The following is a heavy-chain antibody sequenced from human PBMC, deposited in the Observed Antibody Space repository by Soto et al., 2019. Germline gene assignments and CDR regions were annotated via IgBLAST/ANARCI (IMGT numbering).Heavy chain of an antibody. CDR3: ARCLLDNKGAFDI. CDR1: GGSISSSSYY. J-gene: IGHJ3*02. V-gene: IGHV4-39*01. CDR2: IYYSVST. Sequence: SETLSLTCIVSGGSISSSSYYWGWIRQPPGKGLEWIGSIYYSVSTYYNPSLKSRVTISVDTFKNQFSLRLSSVTAASNAVKHCARCLLDNKGAFDIWGQGKMVTV.